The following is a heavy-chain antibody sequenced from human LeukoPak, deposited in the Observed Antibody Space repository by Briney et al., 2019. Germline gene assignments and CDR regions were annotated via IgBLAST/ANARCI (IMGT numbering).Heavy chain of an antibody. CDR2: IYYSGST. D-gene: IGHD2-2*01. CDR1: GGSISSYY. V-gene: IGHV4-59*08. J-gene: IGHJ4*02. Sequence: SETLSLTCTVSGGSISSYYWSWIRQPPGKGLEWIGYIYYSGSTNYNPSLKSRVTLSVDTFKNQFSLKLSSVTAADTAVYYCARHEEVVPAATFDYWGQGTLVTVSS. CDR3: ARHEEVVPAATFDY.